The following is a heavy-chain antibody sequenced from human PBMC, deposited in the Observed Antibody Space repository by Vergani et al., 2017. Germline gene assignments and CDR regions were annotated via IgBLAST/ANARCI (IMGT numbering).Heavy chain of an antibody. Sequence: EVQLLESGGGLVQPGGSLRLSCAASGFTFSSYAMSWVRQAPGKGLEWVSAISGSGGSTYYADSVKGRFTISRDNAKNTLYRQMNSLRAEDTAVYYCAKEPYSGSYFDYWGQGTLVTVSS. CDR2: ISGSGGST. CDR1: GFTFSSYA. CDR3: AKEPYSGSYFDY. J-gene: IGHJ4*02. D-gene: IGHD1-26*01. V-gene: IGHV3-23*01.